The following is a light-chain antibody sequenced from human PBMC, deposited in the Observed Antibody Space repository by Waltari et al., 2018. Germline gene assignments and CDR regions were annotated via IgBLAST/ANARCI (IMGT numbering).Light chain of an antibody. CDR2: GAS. V-gene: IGKV3-20*01. CDR1: QSVSRA. J-gene: IGKJ1*01. CDR3: QHYVRLPAT. Sequence: EIVLTQSPGSLSSSPGDRLTLSCRASQSVSRALAWYPQKPGQAPRLLIFGASNRATGIPDRFSGSGSETDFSLTISRLEPEDFAVYYCQHYVRLPATFGRGTKVEIK.